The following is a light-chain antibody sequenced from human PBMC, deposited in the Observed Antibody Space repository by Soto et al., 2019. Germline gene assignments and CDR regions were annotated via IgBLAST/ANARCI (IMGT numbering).Light chain of an antibody. CDR2: GAS. J-gene: IGKJ1*01. CDR3: QQYNNWPPDRT. Sequence: EIVMTQSPATLSVSPGERATLSCRASQGVSSNLAWYQQKPGQAPRLLIYGASTRATGIPARFSGSGSGTEFTLTISSLQSEDFAIYFCQQYNNWPPDRTFGQGTKVENK. V-gene: IGKV3-15*01. CDR1: QGVSSN.